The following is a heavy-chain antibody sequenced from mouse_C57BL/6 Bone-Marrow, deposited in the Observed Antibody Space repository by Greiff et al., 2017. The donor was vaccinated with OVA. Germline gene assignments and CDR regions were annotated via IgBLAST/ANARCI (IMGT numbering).Heavy chain of an antibody. D-gene: IGHD2-4*01. CDR3: ARRLRRGRGYYAMDY. CDR1: EYEFPSHD. V-gene: IGHV5-2*01. J-gene: IGHJ4*01. CDR2: INSDGGST. Sequence: EVHLVESGGGLVQPGESLKLSCESNEYEFPSHDMSWVRKTPEKRLELVAAINSDGGSTYYPDTMERRFIISRDNTKKTLYLQMSSLRSEDTALYYCARRLRRGRGYYAMDYWGQGTSVTVSS.